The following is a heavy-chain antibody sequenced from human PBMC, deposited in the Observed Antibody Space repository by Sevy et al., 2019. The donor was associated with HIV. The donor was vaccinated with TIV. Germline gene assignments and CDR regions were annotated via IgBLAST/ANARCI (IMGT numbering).Heavy chain of an antibody. CDR1: GFTFSNAW. D-gene: IGHD2-15*01. CDR3: TTDHRRDGIVVVPFEY. CDR2: IRSKAGGGTT. V-gene: IGHV3-15*01. J-gene: IGHJ4*02. Sequence: GGSLRLSCAASGFTFSNAWMSWVRQSPGKGLEWVGRIRSKAGGGTTDYATIVKGKFTSSRDDSIDILYLQLNSLETEDTAVYYCTTDHRRDGIVVVPFEYWGQGTLVTVSS.